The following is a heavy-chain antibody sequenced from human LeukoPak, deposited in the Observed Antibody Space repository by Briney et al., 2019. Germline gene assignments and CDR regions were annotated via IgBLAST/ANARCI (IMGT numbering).Heavy chain of an antibody. CDR3: ARQGIGYCSGGSCYSRSFDY. V-gene: IGHV5-51*01. Sequence: GESLKISCKGSGYSFTSYWIGWVRQMPGKGLEWMGIIYPGDSDTRYSPSFQGQVTISADKSISTAYLQWSSLKASDTAMYYCARQGIGYCSGGSCYSRSFDYWGQGTLVTVSS. CDR2: IYPGDSDT. CDR1: GYSFTSYW. J-gene: IGHJ4*02. D-gene: IGHD2-15*01.